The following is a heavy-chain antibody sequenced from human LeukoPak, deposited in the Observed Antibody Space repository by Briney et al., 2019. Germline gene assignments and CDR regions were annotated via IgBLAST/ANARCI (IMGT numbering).Heavy chain of an antibody. Sequence: SETLSLTCTVSGGSISSYYWSWIRQPAGKGLEWIGRIYTSGSTNYNPSLKSRVTMSVDTSKNQFSLKLSSVTAADTAVYYCARVRAAAGTLSMYYYYYMDVWGKGTTVTVSS. D-gene: IGHD6-13*01. CDR3: ARVRAAAGTLSMYYYYYMDV. CDR1: GGSISSYY. V-gene: IGHV4-4*07. CDR2: IYTSGST. J-gene: IGHJ6*03.